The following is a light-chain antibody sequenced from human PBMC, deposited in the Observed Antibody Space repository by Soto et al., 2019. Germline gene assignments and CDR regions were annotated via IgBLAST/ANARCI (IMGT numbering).Light chain of an antibody. Sequence: EIVLTQSPDTLSLSPGERATLSCRASQSVSSNNLAWYQHKPGQPPRLLIYVASRRATGIPDRFSGSGSGSELTLAITRLEPEEFAVYYCQQHGSGPWTFGQGTKVEIK. CDR3: QQHGSGPWT. CDR2: VAS. J-gene: IGKJ1*01. CDR1: QSVSSNN. V-gene: IGKV3-20*01.